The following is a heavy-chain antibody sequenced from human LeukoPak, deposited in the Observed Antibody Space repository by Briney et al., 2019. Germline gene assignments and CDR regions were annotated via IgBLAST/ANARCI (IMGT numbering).Heavy chain of an antibody. CDR3: ARARTYYYDSSGYRDPYYFDY. CDR2: IYYSGST. CDR1: GGSISSGGYY. V-gene: IGHV4-31*03. D-gene: IGHD3-22*01. J-gene: IGHJ4*02. Sequence: PSETLSLTCTVSGGSISSGGYYWSWIRQHPGKGLEWIGYIYYSGSTYYNPSLKSRVTISVDTSKNQFSLKLSSVTAADTAVYYCARARTYYYDSSGYRDPYYFDYWGQGTLVTVSS.